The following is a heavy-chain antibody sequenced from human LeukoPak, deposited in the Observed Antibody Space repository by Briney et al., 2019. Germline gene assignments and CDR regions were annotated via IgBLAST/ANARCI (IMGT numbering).Heavy chain of an antibody. CDR2: IYTSGST. CDR1: GGSISSYY. V-gene: IGHV4-4*07. J-gene: IGHJ4*02. Sequence: SETLSLTCTVSGGSISSYYWSWIRQPAGKGLEWIGRIYTSGSTNYNPSLKSRVTISVDTSKNQFSLKLSSVTAADTAVYYCARDSNSSGWYSYWGQGTLVTVSS. D-gene: IGHD6-19*01. CDR3: ARDSNSSGWYSY.